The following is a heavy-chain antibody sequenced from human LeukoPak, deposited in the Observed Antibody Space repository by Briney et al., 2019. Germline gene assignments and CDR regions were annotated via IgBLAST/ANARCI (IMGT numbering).Heavy chain of an antibody. V-gene: IGHV3-48*03. CDR2: ISSSGSTI. Sequence: GGSLRLSCAASGLTFSSYEMNWVRQAPGKGLEWVSYISSSGSTIYYADSVKGRFTISRDNAKNSLYLQMNSLRAEDTAVYYCAREDDYGSGFDYWGQGTLVTVSS. CDR3: AREDDYGSGFDY. J-gene: IGHJ4*02. CDR1: GLTFSSYE. D-gene: IGHD3-10*01.